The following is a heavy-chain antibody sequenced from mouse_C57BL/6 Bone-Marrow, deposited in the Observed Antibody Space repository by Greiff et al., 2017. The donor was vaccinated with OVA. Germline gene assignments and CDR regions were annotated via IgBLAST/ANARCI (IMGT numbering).Heavy chain of an antibody. V-gene: IGHV1-50*01. Sequence: VQLQQPGAELVKPGASVKLSCKASGYTFTSYWMQWVKQRPGQGLEWIGEIDPSDSYTNYNQKFKGKATLTVDTSSSTAYMQLSSLTSEDSAVYYCARGRWLLGYWGQGTTLTVSS. D-gene: IGHD2-3*01. CDR1: GYTFTSYW. J-gene: IGHJ2*01. CDR3: ARGRWLLGY. CDR2: IDPSDSYT.